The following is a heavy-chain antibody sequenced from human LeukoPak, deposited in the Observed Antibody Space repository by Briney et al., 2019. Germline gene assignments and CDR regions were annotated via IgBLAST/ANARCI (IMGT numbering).Heavy chain of an antibody. CDR1: GSTFSSYA. V-gene: IGHV3-23*01. D-gene: IGHD5-18*01. J-gene: IGHJ4*02. CDR2: ISGSGGST. CDR3: ARDRAMVVGSSWYYDY. Sequence: PGGSLRLSCAASGSTFSSYAMNWVRQAPGKGLEWVSVISGSGGSTYYADSVKGRFTISRDNSKNTLYLQMNSLRAEDTALYYCARDRAMVVGSSWYYDYWGQGTLVTVSS.